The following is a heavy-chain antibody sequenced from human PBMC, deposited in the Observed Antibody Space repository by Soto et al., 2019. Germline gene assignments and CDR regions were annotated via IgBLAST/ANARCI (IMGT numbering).Heavy chain of an antibody. J-gene: IGHJ4*02. CDR2: IYYSGST. CDR1: GGSISSSSYY. Sequence: SETLSLTCTVSGGSISSSSYYWGWIRQPPGNGLEWIGSIYYSGSTYYNPSLKSRVTISVDTSKNQFSLKLSSVTAADTAVYYCASLLCSGGSCYLYYFDYWGQGTLVTVSS. V-gene: IGHV4-39*01. D-gene: IGHD2-15*01. CDR3: ASLLCSGGSCYLYYFDY.